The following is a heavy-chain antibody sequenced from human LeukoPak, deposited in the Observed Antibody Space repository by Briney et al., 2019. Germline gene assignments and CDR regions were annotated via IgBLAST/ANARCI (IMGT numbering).Heavy chain of an antibody. Sequence: GASVKVSCKASGGTFSSYAISWVRQAPGQGLEWMGGIIPIFGTANYAQKFQGRVTITADKSTSTAYMELSSLRSEDTAVYYCARRNVVVVPAAYATWFDPWGQGTLVTVSS. J-gene: IGHJ5*02. CDR3: ARRNVVVVPAAYATWFDP. V-gene: IGHV1-69*06. CDR1: GGTFSSYA. CDR2: IIPIFGTA. D-gene: IGHD2-2*01.